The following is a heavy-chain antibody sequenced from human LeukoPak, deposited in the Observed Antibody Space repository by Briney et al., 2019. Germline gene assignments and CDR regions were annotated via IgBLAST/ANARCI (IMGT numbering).Heavy chain of an antibody. J-gene: IGHJ4*02. CDR2: IWYDGNNK. CDR1: GLTFSSYG. D-gene: IGHD2-15*01. V-gene: IGHV3-33*01. CDR3: APVDGYCSGGSCSY. Sequence: QSGGSLRLSCAASGLTFSSYGMHWVRQAPGKGLEWVAVIWYDGNNKYYADSVKGRFTISRDNSQNTLYLQMNSLRVEDTAVYYCAPVDGYCSGGSCSYWGQGTLVTVSS.